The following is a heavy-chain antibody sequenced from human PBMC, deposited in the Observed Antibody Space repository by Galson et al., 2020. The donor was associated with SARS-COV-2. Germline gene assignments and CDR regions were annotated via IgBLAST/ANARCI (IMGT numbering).Heavy chain of an antibody. CDR1: GYAFPSHG. CDR3: VRDVGGIKIDF. CDR2: ISAYNGNR. J-gene: IGHJ4*02. Sequence: ASVKVSCKASGYAFPSHGITWVRQAPGQGLEWMGWISAYNGNRNYSQKFQDRVTVTTDTSTSTAYMELRSLRSDDTAVYYCVRDVGGIKIDFWGQGTLVTVSS. D-gene: IGHD1-1*01. V-gene: IGHV1-18*01.